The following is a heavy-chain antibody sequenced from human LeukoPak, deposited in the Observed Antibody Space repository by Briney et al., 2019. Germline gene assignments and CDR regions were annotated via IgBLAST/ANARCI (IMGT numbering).Heavy chain of an antibody. V-gene: IGHV4-39*01. J-gene: IGHJ5*02. CDR1: GGSISSSSYY. CDR3: ARPWYA. D-gene: IGHD6-13*01. CDR2: RYYSGST. Sequence: SETLSLTCTVSGGSISSSSYYWGWIRQPPGKGLEWIGNRYYSGSTDYNPSLKSRVTISVDTSKNQFSLKLSSVTAADTAVYYCARPWYAWGQGTLVTVSS.